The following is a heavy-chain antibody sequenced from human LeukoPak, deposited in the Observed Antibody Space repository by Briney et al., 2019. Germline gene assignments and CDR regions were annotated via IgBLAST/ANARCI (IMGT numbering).Heavy chain of an antibody. CDR2: ISSSSSHI. CDR3: ARLSAYYYGSFFYYYMDV. D-gene: IGHD3-10*01. Sequence: RGSLRLSCAASGFTFSSYSMNWVRQAPGKGLEWVSSISSSSSHIYYADSVKGRFTISRDNAKNSLYLQMNSLRAEDTAVYYCARLSAYYYGSFFYYYMDVWGKGTTVTVSS. CDR1: GFTFSSYS. J-gene: IGHJ6*03. V-gene: IGHV3-21*01.